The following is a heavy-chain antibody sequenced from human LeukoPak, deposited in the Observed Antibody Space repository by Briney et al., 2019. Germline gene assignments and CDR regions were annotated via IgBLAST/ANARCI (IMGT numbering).Heavy chain of an antibody. D-gene: IGHD6-19*01. CDR1: GFTFGDYA. CDR3: ARSSGASSPIDY. CDR2: IRSKTYGGTT. V-gene: IGHV3-49*04. Sequence: LGRSLRLSCITSGFTFGDYAMSWVRQAPGKGLEWVGFIRSKTYGGTTDYAASVKGRFTISRADSKSIAYLQMISLKTEDTAVYYCARSSGASSPIDYWGQGTLVTVSS. J-gene: IGHJ4*02.